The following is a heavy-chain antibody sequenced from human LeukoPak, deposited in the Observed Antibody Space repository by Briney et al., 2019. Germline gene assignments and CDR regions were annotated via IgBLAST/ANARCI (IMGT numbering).Heavy chain of an antibody. CDR3: AREGFGHYLDY. CDR2: ISGSGGST. V-gene: IGHV3-23*01. D-gene: IGHD3-16*01. Sequence: PGGSLRLSCAASGFTFSSYGMSWVRQAPGKGLEWVSDISGSGGSTYYADSVKGRFTISRDNSKNTLYLQMNSLRAEDTAVYFCAREGFGHYLDYWGQGTLVTVSS. J-gene: IGHJ4*02. CDR1: GFTFSSYG.